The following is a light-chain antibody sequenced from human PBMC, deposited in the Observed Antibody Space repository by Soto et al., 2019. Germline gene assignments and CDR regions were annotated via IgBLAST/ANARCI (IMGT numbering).Light chain of an antibody. J-gene: IGKJ1*01. CDR1: QTVGKNY. CDR2: GAS. V-gene: IGKV3-20*01. CDR3: QQYYSLPRT. Sequence: EIVLTQSPGTLSVSPGDGATLSCRASQTVGKNYLAWYQQRPGQAPRLLIHGASSRATGIPDRFSGSGSGTEFTLTIGRLEPEDFAVYYCQQYYSLPRTFGQGTKVDNK.